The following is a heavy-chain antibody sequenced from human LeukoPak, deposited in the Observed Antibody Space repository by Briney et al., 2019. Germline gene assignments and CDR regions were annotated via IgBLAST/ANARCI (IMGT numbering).Heavy chain of an antibody. CDR2: IYYSGST. Sequence: SETRSLTCTVSGGSISSYYWSWIRQPPGKGLEWIGHIYYSGSTKYNPSLKSRVTIPVDTSKNQFSLQLSSVTAADTAVYYCARRLVDGASGSYYIDYWGQGTLVTVSS. V-gene: IGHV4-59*08. CDR1: GGSISSYY. D-gene: IGHD3-10*01. J-gene: IGHJ4*02. CDR3: ARRLVDGASGSYYIDY.